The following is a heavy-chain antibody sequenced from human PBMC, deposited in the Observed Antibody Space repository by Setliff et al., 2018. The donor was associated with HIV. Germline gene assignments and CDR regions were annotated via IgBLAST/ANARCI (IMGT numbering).Heavy chain of an antibody. D-gene: IGHD7-27*01. Sequence: SETLSLTCTVSGGSISNNSYYWGWVRQPPGKGLELIGNLFYNGNTYYNPSLKSRVTISVDTSKNQFSLKLRAVTAADSAVYYCARQGRPGDFDSWGQGTLVTVSS. J-gene: IGHJ4*02. V-gene: IGHV4-39*01. CDR2: LFYNGNT. CDR1: GGSISNNSYY. CDR3: ARQGRPGDFDS.